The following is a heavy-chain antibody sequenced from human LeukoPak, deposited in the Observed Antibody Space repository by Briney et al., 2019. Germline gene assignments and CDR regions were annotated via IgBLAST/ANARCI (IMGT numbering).Heavy chain of an antibody. Sequence: PSETLSLTCTVSGYSISSGYYWGWIRQPPGKGLEWIGSIYHSGSTYYNPSLKSRVTISVDTSKNQFSLKLSSVTAADTAVYYCARALRDEWLRPQVFDYWGQGTLVTVSS. D-gene: IGHD5-12*01. J-gene: IGHJ4*02. V-gene: IGHV4-38-2*02. CDR2: IYHSGST. CDR3: ARALRDEWLRPQVFDY. CDR1: GYSISSGYY.